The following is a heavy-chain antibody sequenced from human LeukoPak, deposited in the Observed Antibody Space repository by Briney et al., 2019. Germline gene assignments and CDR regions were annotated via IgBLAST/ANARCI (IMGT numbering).Heavy chain of an antibody. CDR3: ARVDTVMAYYFDL. V-gene: IGHV3-53*04. CDR2: IYSGGTT. J-gene: IGHJ4*02. D-gene: IGHD5-18*01. Sequence: PGGSLRLSCAAFGFTVSTNFMTWVRQAPGKGLEWVSTIYSGGTTYYADSVMGRFTISRHNSKNTLYLQMNSLRAEETAVYYCARVDTVMAYYFDLWGQGTLVTVSS. CDR1: GFTVSTNF.